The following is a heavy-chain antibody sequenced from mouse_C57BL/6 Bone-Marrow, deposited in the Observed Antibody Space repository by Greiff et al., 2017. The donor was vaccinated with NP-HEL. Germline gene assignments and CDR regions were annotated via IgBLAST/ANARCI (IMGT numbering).Heavy chain of an antibody. V-gene: IGHV1-7*01. CDR3: ARGGNGYFDV. CDR2: INPSSGYT. Sequence: VQLHQSGAELAKPGASVKLSCKASGYTFTSYWMHWVKQRPGQGLEWIGYINPSSGYTKYNQKFKDKATLTADKSSSTAYMQLSSLTYEDATVYYCARGGNGYFDVWGTGTTVTVSS. CDR1: GYTFTSYW. J-gene: IGHJ1*03.